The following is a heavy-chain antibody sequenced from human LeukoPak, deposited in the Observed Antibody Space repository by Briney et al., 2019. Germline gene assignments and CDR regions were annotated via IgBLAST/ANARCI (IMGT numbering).Heavy chain of an antibody. CDR1: GGSISSGDYY. CDR2: IYYSGST. Sequence: KPSETLSLTCTVSGGSISSGDYYWSWIRQPPGKGLEWIGYIYYSGSTYYNPSLKSRVTISVDTSKNQFSLKLSSVTAADTAVYYCARAGIVVAHLRFDYWGQGTLVTVSS. CDR3: ARAGIVVAHLRFDY. J-gene: IGHJ4*02. D-gene: IGHD3-22*01. V-gene: IGHV4-30-4*01.